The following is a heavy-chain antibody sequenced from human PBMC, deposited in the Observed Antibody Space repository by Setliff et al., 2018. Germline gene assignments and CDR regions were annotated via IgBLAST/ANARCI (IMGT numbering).Heavy chain of an antibody. J-gene: IGHJ3*02. V-gene: IGHV1-2*02. D-gene: IGHD2-21*01. CDR2: VTPTFGEP. Sequence: ASVKVSCKASGYSFTGYYMHWVRQAPGQGLEWMGGVTPTFGEPRYSQKFQGRVTLTADDSSSTAYMEVTRLRAEDTAVYYCARAGGGHIVVATFDFDIWGQGTMVTVSS. CDR3: ARAGGGHIVVATFDFDI. CDR1: GYSFTGYY.